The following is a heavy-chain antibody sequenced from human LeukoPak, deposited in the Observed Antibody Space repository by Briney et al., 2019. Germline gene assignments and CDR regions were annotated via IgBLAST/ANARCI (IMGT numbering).Heavy chain of an antibody. CDR1: GFTFSSYA. J-gene: IGHJ4*02. V-gene: IGHV3-23*01. D-gene: IGHD1-26*01. CDR2: ISGSGGST. CDR3: AKGDTTWELPHDC. Sequence: GGSLRLSCAASGFTFSSYAMNWVRQARGKGLEWVSAISGSGGSTYYADSVKGRFTISRDNSKNTLYLQMNSLRAEDTAVYYCAKGDTTWELPHDCWGQGTLVTVSS.